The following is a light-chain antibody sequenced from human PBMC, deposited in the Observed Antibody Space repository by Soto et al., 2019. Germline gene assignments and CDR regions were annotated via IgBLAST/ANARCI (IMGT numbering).Light chain of an antibody. CDR3: MKGTHWTLT. CDR2: DVS. CDR1: QSLLFFNGITY. J-gene: IGKJ4*01. Sequence: EVVLTQSPLSLPVTVGQPATVSCRSSQSLLFFNGITYLTWFHQRPVQPPSRLISDVSNRYSGVPNRFSGSGSGTDFNLEISRVEAEDVGLFLCMKGTHWTLTFGGGTRVEIK. V-gene: IGKV2-30*01.